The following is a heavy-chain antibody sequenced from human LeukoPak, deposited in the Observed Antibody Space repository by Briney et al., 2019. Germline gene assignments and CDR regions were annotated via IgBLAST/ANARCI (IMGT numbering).Heavy chain of an antibody. CDR3: ARVNYDFLTGPLYYYYYYMDV. D-gene: IGHD3-9*01. CDR2: IYTSGST. CDR1: GNSISSGDNY. Sequence: SETLSLTCTVSGNSISSGDNYWSWIRQPAGKGLEWIGRIYTSGSTNYNPSLKSRVTITGDTSKNQFSLKLSSVTAADRAVYYCARVNYDFLTGPLYYYYYYMDVWGKGTTVTVSS. V-gene: IGHV4-61*02. J-gene: IGHJ6*03.